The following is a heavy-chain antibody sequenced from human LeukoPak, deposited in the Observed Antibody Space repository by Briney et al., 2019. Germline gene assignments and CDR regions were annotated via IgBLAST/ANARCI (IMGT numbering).Heavy chain of an antibody. D-gene: IGHD6-13*01. CDR2: ISSSGSTI. J-gene: IGHJ3*02. CDR1: GFTFSDYY. V-gene: IGHV3-11*01. Sequence: PGGSLRLSCAASGFTFSDYYMSWIRQAPGKGLEWVSYISSSGSTIYYADSVKGRFTISRDNAKNSLYLQMNSLRAEDTAVYYCASNIAAAAHDAFDIWGQGTMVTVSS. CDR3: ASNIAAAAHDAFDI.